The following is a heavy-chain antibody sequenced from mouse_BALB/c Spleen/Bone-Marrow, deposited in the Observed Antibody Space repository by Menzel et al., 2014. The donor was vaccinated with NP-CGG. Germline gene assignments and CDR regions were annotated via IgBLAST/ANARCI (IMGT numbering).Heavy chain of an antibody. V-gene: IGHV1S22*01. CDR2: ISPRSGST. Sequence: LQQSGSELVRLGASVKLSCKASGYIFANYWMHWVKQRHGQGLEWIGNISPRSGSTNYDEKFKSKATLTVDTSSATAYMYLNSLTSEDSAVYYCTRIFDYWGQGTILTVPS. J-gene: IGHJ2*01. CDR1: GYIFANYW. CDR3: TRIFDY.